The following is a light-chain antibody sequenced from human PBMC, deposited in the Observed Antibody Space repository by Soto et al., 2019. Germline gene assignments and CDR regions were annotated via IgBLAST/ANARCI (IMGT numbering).Light chain of an antibody. J-gene: IGKJ2*01. V-gene: IGKV1-5*01. Sequence: DIEMTQSPSTLSASVGDRVTFTCRASQLINYWLAWYQQKPGKDPKLLIYDASSVESGVPSACSGSGSGTEFTLTISSLQPDDFATYYCQQYSAYPYTFGQGTKLEIK. CDR1: QLINYW. CDR2: DAS. CDR3: QQYSAYPYT.